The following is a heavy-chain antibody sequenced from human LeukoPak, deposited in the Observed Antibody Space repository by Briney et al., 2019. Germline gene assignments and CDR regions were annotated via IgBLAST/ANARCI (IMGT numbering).Heavy chain of an antibody. CDR2: IYHSGST. J-gene: IGHJ4*02. V-gene: IGHV4-4*02. CDR1: GGSISSSNW. Sequence: SETLSLTCAVSGGSISSSNWWSWVRQPPGKGLEWIGEIYHSGSTNYNPSLKSRGTISVDKSKNQFSLKLSSVTAAATAVYYCASHDYGDYGGLAYGAQGTLVTIPS. D-gene: IGHD4-17*01. CDR3: ASHDYGDYGGLAY.